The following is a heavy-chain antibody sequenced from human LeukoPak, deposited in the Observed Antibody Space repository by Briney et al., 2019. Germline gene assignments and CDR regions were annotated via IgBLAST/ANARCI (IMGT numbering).Heavy chain of an antibody. J-gene: IGHJ5*02. D-gene: IGHD3-10*01. CDR1: GYRFTSYW. Sequence: PGESLKISCKGSGYRFTSYWIGWVRQMPGKGLEWMGIIYPGDSDTRYSPSFQGQVTISADKSISTAYLQWSSLTASDTAMYYCARERESGSSWFDPWGQGTLVTVSS. V-gene: IGHV5-51*01. CDR2: IYPGDSDT. CDR3: ARERESGSSWFDP.